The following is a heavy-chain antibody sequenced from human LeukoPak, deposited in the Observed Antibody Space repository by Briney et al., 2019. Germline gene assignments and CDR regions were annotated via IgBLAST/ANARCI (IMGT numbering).Heavy chain of an antibody. D-gene: IGHD3-22*01. V-gene: IGHV3-48*03. J-gene: IGHJ4*02. CDR3: ARYYYDSSGKNLGY. CDR2: ISSSGSTI. Sequence: PGGSLRLSCAASGFTFSSYEMNWVRQAPGKGLEWVSYISSSGSTIYYADSVKGRFTISRDNAKNSLYLQMNSLRAEDTAVYYCARYYYDSSGKNLGYWGQGTLVTASS. CDR1: GFTFSSYE.